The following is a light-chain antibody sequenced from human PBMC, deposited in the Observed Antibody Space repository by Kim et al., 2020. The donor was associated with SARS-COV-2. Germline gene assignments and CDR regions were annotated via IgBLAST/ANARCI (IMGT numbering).Light chain of an antibody. V-gene: IGLV1-40*01. CDR3: QSYDTSLSGYV. J-gene: IGLJ1*01. Sequence: QRVTISCTGSSANIGAGCDVHWYQHLPGTAPKLLIYGNDNRPSGVPDRFSGSKSGTSASLAITGLQAEDEADYYCQSYDTSLSGYVFGTGTKVTVL. CDR2: GND. CDR1: SANIGAGCD.